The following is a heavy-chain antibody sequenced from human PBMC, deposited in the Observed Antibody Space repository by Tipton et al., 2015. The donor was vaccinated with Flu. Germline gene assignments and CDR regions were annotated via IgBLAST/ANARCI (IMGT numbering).Heavy chain of an antibody. J-gene: IGHJ6*02. CDR3: ARERVTMVRGVIITFYGMDV. V-gene: IGHV6-1*01. CDR2: TYYRSKWYS. CDR1: GDGVSSVSSA. D-gene: IGHD3-10*01. Sequence: GLVKPSQTLSLTCAISGDGVSSVSSAWNWIRQSPSRGLEWLGRTYYRSKWYSDYAVSVKGRLTISPDTPKNQFSLQVNSVTPEDMAVYYCARERVTMVRGVIITFYGMDVWGPGTTVTVSS.